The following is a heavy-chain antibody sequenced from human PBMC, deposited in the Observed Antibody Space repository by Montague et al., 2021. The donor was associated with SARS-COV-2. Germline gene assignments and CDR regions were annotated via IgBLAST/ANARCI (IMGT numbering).Heavy chain of an antibody. CDR2: IDDSGTI. J-gene: IGHJ6*02. CDR3: ARNAYNHYGLDV. CDR1: GGSLSTYY. Sequence: SETLSLTCSVSGGSLSTYYWSWIRQPPGKGLEWIGYIDDSGTIRYNPSLRSRATISLDLSKSQFSLDLNSVTAADTAVYYCARNAYNHYGLDVWGQGTTVTVSS. V-gene: IGHV4-59*08.